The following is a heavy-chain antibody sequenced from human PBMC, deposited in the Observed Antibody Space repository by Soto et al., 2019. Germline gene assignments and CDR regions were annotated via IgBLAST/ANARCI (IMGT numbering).Heavy chain of an antibody. CDR2: IPYDGSNK. CDR1: GFTFSSYA. V-gene: IGHV3-30-3*01. J-gene: IGHJ4*02. Sequence: GGSLRLSCAASGFTFSSYAMHWVRQAPGKGLEWVAVIPYDGSNKYYADSVKGRFTISRDNSKNTLYLQMNSLRAEDTAVYYCARDRSRIFDYWGQGTLVTVSS. CDR3: ARDRSRIFDY.